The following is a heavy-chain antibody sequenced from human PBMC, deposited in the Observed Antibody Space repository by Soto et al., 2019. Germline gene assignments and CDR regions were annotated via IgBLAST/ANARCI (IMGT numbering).Heavy chain of an antibody. CDR3: ARIQLWLRVYYYYGMDV. D-gene: IGHD5-18*01. V-gene: IGHV1-69*13. CDR2: IIPIFGTA. Sequence: SVKVSCKASGGTLSSYAISWVRQAPGQGLEWMGGIIPIFGTANYAQKFQGRVTITADESTSTAYMELSSLRSEDTAVYYCARIQLWLRVYYYYGMDVWGQGTTVTVSS. CDR1: GGTLSSYA. J-gene: IGHJ6*02.